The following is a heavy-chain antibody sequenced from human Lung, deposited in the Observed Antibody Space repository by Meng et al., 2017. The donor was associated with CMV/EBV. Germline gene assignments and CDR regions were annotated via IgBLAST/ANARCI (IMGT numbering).Heavy chain of an antibody. V-gene: IGHV1-2*02. J-gene: IGHJ4*02. CDR3: AREGSVHLTTFEF. Sequence: SVKVSCXTSGYTFAGYYMNWVRQAPGQGLEWIGWIIPYSGATEYAQKFRGRVTMTRDTSTSTAYMELTSLTSDDSAVYFCAREGSVHLTTFEFWGQGTLVTFSS. CDR1: GYTFAGYY. CDR2: IIPYSGAT. D-gene: IGHD1-1*01.